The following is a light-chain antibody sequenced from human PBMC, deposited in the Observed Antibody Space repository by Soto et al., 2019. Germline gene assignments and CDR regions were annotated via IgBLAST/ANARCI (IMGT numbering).Light chain of an antibody. J-gene: IGKJ1*01. CDR1: QSVSSD. CDR2: GAS. V-gene: IGKV3-15*01. CDR3: QQYGSSRWT. Sequence: EIVMTQSPATLSVSPGERVTLSCRASQSVSSDLAWYEQKPGQAPRLLIYGASTRATGIPARFSGSGSGTEFTLTISSLQSEDFAVYYCQQYGSSRWTFGQGTKVEIK.